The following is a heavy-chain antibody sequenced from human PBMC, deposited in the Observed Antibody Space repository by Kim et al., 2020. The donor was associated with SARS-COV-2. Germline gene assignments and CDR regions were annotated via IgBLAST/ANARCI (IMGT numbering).Heavy chain of an antibody. D-gene: IGHD6-13*01. CDR3: ARGHVAAAGTLQGMDV. Sequence: SVKVSCKASGGTFSSYAISWVRQAPGQGLEWMGGIIPIFGTANYAQKFQGRVTITADESTSTAYMELSSLRSEDTAVYYCARGHVAAAGTLQGMDVWGQGTTVTVSS. CDR1: GGTFSSYA. V-gene: IGHV1-69*13. J-gene: IGHJ6*02. CDR2: IIPIFGTA.